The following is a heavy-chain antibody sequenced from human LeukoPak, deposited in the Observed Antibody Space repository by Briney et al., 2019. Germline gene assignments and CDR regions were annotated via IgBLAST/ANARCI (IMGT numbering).Heavy chain of an antibody. CDR2: FNPNSGGT. J-gene: IGHJ4*02. Sequence: GASVKVSCKASGYTFSGYYIHWVRQAPGQGLEWMGWFNPNSGGTNWPQTFQGRVTMTKDTSISTVYMELSSLRSDDTAVYYCAGDFNTGGGGYGSGGDFDYWGQGTLVTVSS. CDR1: GYTFSGYY. CDR3: AGDFNTGGGGYGSGGDFDY. D-gene: IGHD3-10*01. V-gene: IGHV1-2*02.